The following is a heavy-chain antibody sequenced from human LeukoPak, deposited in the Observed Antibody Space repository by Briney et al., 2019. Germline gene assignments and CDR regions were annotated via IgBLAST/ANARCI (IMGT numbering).Heavy chain of an antibody. D-gene: IGHD5-24*01. J-gene: IGHJ4*02. V-gene: IGHV3-30*18. CDR1: EFTFSSYG. Sequence: GGSLRLSCAPFEFTFSSYGMHWVRQAPGKGLEWVAVISYDGSSKYYADSVKGRFTISRDNSKNTLYLQMNSLRAEDTAVYYCAKGGGGRWLHYFDYWGQGTLVTVSS. CDR2: ISYDGSSK. CDR3: AKGGGGRWLHYFDY.